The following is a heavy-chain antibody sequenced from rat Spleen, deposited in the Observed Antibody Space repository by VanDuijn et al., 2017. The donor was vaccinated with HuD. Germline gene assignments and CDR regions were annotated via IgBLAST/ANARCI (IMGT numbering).Heavy chain of an antibody. V-gene: IGHV5-17*01. CDR1: GFTFSGYA. J-gene: IGHJ2*01. CDR3: TRGGAPFDY. Sequence: EVQLVESGGGLVQPGRSLKLSCAASGFTFSGYAMAWVRQAPERGLEWVATILYDDTNIYYRDSVKGRFTISRHNAKSTLYLQMDSLRSEDTATYYCTRGGAPFDYWGQGVMVTVSS. CDR2: ILYDDTNI. D-gene: IGHD4-1*01.